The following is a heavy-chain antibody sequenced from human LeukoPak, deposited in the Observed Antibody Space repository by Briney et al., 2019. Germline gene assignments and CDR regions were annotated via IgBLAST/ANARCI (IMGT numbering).Heavy chain of an antibody. J-gene: IGHJ4*02. V-gene: IGHV1-18*04. D-gene: IGHD3-9*01. CDR2: ISAYNGNT. Sequence: ASVKVSFKASGYTFTSYGISWVRQAPGQGLEWMGWISAYNGNTNYAQKLQGRVTITTDTSTSTAYMGLRSLRSDDTAVYYCARRYYDILTGYYPASRERYFDYWGQGTLVTVSS. CDR3: ARRYYDILTGYYPASRERYFDY. CDR1: GYTFTSYG.